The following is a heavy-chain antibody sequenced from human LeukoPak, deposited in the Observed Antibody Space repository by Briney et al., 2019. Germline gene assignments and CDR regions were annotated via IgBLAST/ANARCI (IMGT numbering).Heavy chain of an antibody. CDR1: GSTFGNYY. Sequence: GGSLRLSCAASGSTFGNYYMSWVRQAPGKGLEWVANIKHDGAWKSYADSVEGRFTVSRDNAEKLVYLHMTSLRAEDTAMYFCAREEHSSGSLGDYWGQGILVTVSS. D-gene: IGHD6-19*01. CDR3: AREEHSSGSLGDY. J-gene: IGHJ4*02. V-gene: IGHV3-7*03. CDR2: IKHDGAWK.